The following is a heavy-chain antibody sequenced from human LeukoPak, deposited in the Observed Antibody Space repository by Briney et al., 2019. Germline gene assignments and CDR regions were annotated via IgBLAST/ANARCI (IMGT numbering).Heavy chain of an antibody. J-gene: IGHJ4*02. CDR3: AKDATASPYFHWFDN. CDR2: ISSGDRT. V-gene: IGHV3-23*01. CDR1: GFAFSSYA. D-gene: IGHD3-9*01. Sequence: GGSLRLSCAASGFAFSSYAMNWVRQAPGKGLEWVAGISSGDRTFHAESVKGRFTISRDKSKDTLYLQMNSLRAEDTAVYYCAKDATASPYFHWFDNWGQGTQVIVSS.